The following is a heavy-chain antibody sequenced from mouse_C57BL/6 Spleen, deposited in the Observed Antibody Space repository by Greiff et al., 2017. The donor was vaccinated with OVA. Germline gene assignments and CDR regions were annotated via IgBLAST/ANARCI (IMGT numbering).Heavy chain of an antibody. CDR1: GYTFTSYG. V-gene: IGHV1-81*01. CDR2: IYPRSGNT. Sequence: QVQLQQSGAELARPGASVKLSCKASGYTFTSYGISWVKQRTGQGLEWIGEIYPRSGNTYYNEKFKGKATLTADKSSSTAYMELRSLTSEDSAVYFCARYYSNYSSYWYFDVWGTGTTVTVSS. J-gene: IGHJ1*03. D-gene: IGHD2-5*01. CDR3: ARYYSNYSSYWYFDV.